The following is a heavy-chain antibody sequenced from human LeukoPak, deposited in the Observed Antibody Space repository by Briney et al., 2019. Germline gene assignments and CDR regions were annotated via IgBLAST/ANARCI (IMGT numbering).Heavy chain of an antibody. Sequence: ASVKVSCKASGYTFTSHGISWVRQAPGQGLEWMGWISAYNGNTNYAQKLQGRVTMTTDTSTSTAYMELRSLRSDDTAVYYCARAGGALLGYCSSTSCPEYFQHWGQGTLVTVSS. CDR3: ARAGGALLGYCSSTSCPEYFQH. CDR1: GYTFTSHG. D-gene: IGHD2-2*01. J-gene: IGHJ1*01. V-gene: IGHV1-18*01. CDR2: ISAYNGNT.